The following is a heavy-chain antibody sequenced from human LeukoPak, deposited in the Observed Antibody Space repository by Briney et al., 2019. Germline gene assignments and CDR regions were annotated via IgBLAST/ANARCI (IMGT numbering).Heavy chain of an antibody. V-gene: IGHV4-39*07. J-gene: IGHJ4*02. D-gene: IGHD6-13*01. CDR3: ARGEAQAAAGPLLHY. CDR2: INHSGST. Sequence: PSETLSLTCTVSGGSISSSSYYWGWIRQPPGKGLERIGEINHSGSTNYNPSLKSRVTISVDTSKNQFSLKLSSVTAADTAVYYCARGEAQAAAGPLLHYWGQGTLVTVSS. CDR1: GGSISSSSYY.